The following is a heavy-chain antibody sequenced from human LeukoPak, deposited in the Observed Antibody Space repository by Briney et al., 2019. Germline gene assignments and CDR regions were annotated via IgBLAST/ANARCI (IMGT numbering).Heavy chain of an antibody. V-gene: IGHV1-69*04. CDR1: GGTFSSYA. D-gene: IGHD3-22*01. Sequence: SVKVSCTASGGTFSSYAISWVRQAPGQGLEWMGRIIPILGIANYAQKFQGRVTITADKSTSTAYMELSSLRSEDTAVYYCAKGGARPYYYDSSGYYPEYYFDYWGQGTLVTVSS. J-gene: IGHJ4*02. CDR3: AKGGARPYYYDSSGYYPEYYFDY. CDR2: IIPILGIA.